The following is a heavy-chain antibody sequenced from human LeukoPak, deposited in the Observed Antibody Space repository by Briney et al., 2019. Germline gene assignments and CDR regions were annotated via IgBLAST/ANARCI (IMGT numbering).Heavy chain of an antibody. J-gene: IGHJ4*02. V-gene: IGHV3-21*01. Sequence: GGSLRLSCAASGFTFSSYSMNWVRQAPGKGLEWVSSISSSSSYIYYADSVKGRFTISRDNAKNSLYLQMNSLRAEDTAVYYCARDRFDGSSWYFDYWGQGTLVTVSP. CDR2: ISSSSSYI. D-gene: IGHD6-13*01. CDR3: ARDRFDGSSWYFDY. CDR1: GFTFSSYS.